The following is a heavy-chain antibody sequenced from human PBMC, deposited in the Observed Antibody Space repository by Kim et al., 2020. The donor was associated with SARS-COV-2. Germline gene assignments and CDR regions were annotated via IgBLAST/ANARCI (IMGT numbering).Heavy chain of an antibody. J-gene: IGHJ6*02. D-gene: IGHD2-15*01. CDR1: GFTFSSYS. CDR2: ISSGSSYI. V-gene: IGHV3-21*01. CDR3: AREPLYCSGGSCLYYGMDV. Sequence: GGSLRLSCAASGFTFSSYSMNWVRQAPQKGLEWVSSISSGSSYINYADSVKGRFTISRDNAENSLYLQMNSLRAEDTAVYYCAREPLYCSGGSCLYYGMDVWGQGTTVTVSS.